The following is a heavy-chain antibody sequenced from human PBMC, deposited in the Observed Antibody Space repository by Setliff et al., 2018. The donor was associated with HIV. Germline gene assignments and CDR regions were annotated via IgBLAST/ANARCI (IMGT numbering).Heavy chain of an antibody. CDR1: GDSISSGGYY. V-gene: IGHV4-31*03. J-gene: IGHJ4*02. Sequence: KPSETLSLTCTVSGDSISSGGYYWSWIRQSPGKGLEWIGYIYYSGSSYYNPSLQSRITMSVETSMNQFSLRLTSVTAADTAIYYCARDNRGFPVDWGQGILVTVSS. CDR2: IYYSGSS. CDR3: ARDNRGFPVD. D-gene: IGHD5-12*01.